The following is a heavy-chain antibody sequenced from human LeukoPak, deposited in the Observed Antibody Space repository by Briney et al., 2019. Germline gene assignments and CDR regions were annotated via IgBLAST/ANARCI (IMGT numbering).Heavy chain of an antibody. CDR3: AREGQQDRSGVFDY. CDR1: GFTFSSYA. Sequence: GGSLRLSCAASGFTFSSYAMQWVRQAPGKGLEYVSAISSNGGSTYYANSVKGRFTISRDNSKNTLYLQMGSLRAEDMAVYYCAREGQQDRSGVFDYWGQGTLVTVSS. V-gene: IGHV3-64*01. J-gene: IGHJ4*02. CDR2: ISSNGGST. D-gene: IGHD6-25*01.